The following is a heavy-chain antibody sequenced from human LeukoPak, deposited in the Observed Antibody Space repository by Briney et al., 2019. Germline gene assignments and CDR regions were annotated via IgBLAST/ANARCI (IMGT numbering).Heavy chain of an antibody. V-gene: IGHV3-23*01. CDR3: AKEDRNRGSGCFYLLDS. J-gene: IGHJ4*02. D-gene: IGHD3-22*01. CDR1: GFTFSTYT. CDR2: ISGGGGT. Sequence: PGGSLRLSCAASGFTFSTYTMTWVRQAPGKGLEWVSGISGGGGTYYADSVKGRFTISRDNSKKTLYLQMNSLRAEDTAIYYCAKEDRNRGSGCFYLLDSWGQGTLVTVSS.